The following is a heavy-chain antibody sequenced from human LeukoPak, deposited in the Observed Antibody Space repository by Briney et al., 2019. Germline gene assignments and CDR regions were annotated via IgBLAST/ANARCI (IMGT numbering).Heavy chain of an antibody. CDR3: ARWNTAMDS. V-gene: IGHV1-46*01. Sequence: ASVKVSCKTFGYTFTRNYLHWVRQAPGQGLEWMGIINPSGGSPSYAQKFQGRVTMTRDTSTSTVYMELSNLRSEDTAVYYCARWNTAMDSWGQGTLVTVSS. CDR1: GYTFTRNY. J-gene: IGHJ4*02. CDR2: INPSGGSP. D-gene: IGHD5-18*01.